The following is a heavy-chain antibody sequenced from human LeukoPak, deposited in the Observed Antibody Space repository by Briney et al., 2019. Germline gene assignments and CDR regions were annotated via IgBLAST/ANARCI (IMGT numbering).Heavy chain of an antibody. Sequence: GGSLRLSCVASGFTFRSYAMNWVRQAPGKGLEWVSYMSSDSSFINYADSVKGRLTISRDNAKNSLFLQMDSPRADDTAVYYCARGEVATTYYYGMDVWGQGTTVTVSS. CDR1: GFTFRSYA. V-gene: IGHV3-21*05. CDR2: MSSDSSFI. CDR3: ARGEVATTYYYGMDV. D-gene: IGHD5-12*01. J-gene: IGHJ6*02.